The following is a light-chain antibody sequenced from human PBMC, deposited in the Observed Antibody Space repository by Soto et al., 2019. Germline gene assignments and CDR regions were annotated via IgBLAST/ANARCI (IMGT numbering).Light chain of an antibody. CDR2: DAS. Sequence: DIQLTPSPSTLSAAVGDSVTITCRASQNIRNLLAWYQQKPGKAPKPLIYDASTLKTGVPSRFSGSGSGSEFNFTITGLQPDDFATYFCQQYNTYSTFGQGTRLEI. V-gene: IGKV1-5*01. CDR3: QQYNTYST. J-gene: IGKJ5*01. CDR1: QNIRNL.